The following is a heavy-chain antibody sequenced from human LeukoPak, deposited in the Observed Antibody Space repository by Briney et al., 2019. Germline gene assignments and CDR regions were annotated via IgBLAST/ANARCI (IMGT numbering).Heavy chain of an antibody. CDR3: ARHRKTGYFDWFDY. Sequence: SETLSLTCTVSGGSISSYYWSWIRQPPGKGLEWIGYIYYSGSTNYNPSLKSRVTISVDTSKNQFSLKLSSVTAADTAVYYCARHRKTGYFDWFDYWGQGTLVTVSS. CDR2: IYYSGST. V-gene: IGHV4-59*08. D-gene: IGHD3-9*01. J-gene: IGHJ4*02. CDR1: GGSISSYY.